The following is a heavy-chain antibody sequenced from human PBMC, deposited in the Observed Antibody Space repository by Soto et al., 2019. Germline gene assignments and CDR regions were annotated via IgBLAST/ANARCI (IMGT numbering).Heavy chain of an antibody. Sequence: PGGSLRLSCAASGFTFSNYAMNWVRQAPGKGLEWVSAISNSFSDGNTHYADSVKGRFTISRDNDRNTVFLEMNSLRAEDTAVYYCAKTRSKAQSSFDYWGQGTLVTVSS. CDR1: GFTFSNYA. V-gene: IGHV3-23*01. D-gene: IGHD2-2*01. CDR3: AKTRSKAQSSFDY. J-gene: IGHJ4*02. CDR2: ISNSFSDGNT.